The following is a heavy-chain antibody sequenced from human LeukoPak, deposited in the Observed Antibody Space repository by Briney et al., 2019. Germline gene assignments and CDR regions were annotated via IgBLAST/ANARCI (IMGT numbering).Heavy chain of an antibody. CDR2: SNHREST. CDR3: ARGSYYDFWSGYRYYFDY. J-gene: IGHJ4*02. CDR1: GGSFSGYY. V-gene: IGHV4-34*01. Sequence: PSETLSLTCAVYGGSFSGYYWCWIRQPPRKGMEWDGESNHRESTNYNPSLKIRVTISVDPSKNQFSLKLRSVPAADTAVYYCARGSYYDFWSGYRYYFDYWGQGTLVTVSS. D-gene: IGHD3-3*01.